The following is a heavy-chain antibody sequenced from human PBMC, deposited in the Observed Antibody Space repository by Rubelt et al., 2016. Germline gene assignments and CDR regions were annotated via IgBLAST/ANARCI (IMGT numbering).Heavy chain of an antibody. V-gene: IGHV3-33*01. J-gene: IGHJ4*02. CDR2: IWYDGSHK. Sequence: QVQLVESGGGVVQPGRSLRLSCAASGFTFSSHGMHWVRQAPGKGLEWVAVIWYDGSHKYYADSVKGRFTISRDNSKNTLYLQMNSLRAEDTAVYYCATGVDTAMVPFDYWGQGTLVTVSS. CDR3: ATGVDTAMVPFDY. CDR1: GFTFSSHG. D-gene: IGHD5-18*01.